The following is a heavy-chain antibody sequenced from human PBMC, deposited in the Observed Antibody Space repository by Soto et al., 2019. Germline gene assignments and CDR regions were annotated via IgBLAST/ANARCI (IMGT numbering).Heavy chain of an antibody. Sequence: QVQLVESGGGVVQPGRSLRLSCAASGFTFSSYVMHWVRQAPGKGLEWVAVISYDGSNKYYADSVKGRFTISRDNSKNTLYLQMNSLRAEDTAVYYCARFCISTSCYASFDYWGQGTLVTVSS. J-gene: IGHJ4*02. V-gene: IGHV3-30-3*01. CDR2: ISYDGSNK. CDR3: ARFCISTSCYASFDY. D-gene: IGHD2-2*01. CDR1: GFTFSSYV.